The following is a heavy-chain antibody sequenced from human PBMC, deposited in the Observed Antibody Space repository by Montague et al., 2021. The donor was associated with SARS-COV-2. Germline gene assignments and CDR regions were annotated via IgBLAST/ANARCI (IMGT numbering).Heavy chain of an antibody. Sequence: SLRLSCAASGFTFSSYAMHWVRRAPGKGLEWVAVISYDGSNKYYADSVKGRFTISRDNSKNTLYLQMNSLRAEDTAVYYCTRELPGAPFIWGQGTMVTVSS. CDR2: ISYDGSNK. CDR3: TRELPGAPFI. CDR1: GFTFSSYA. J-gene: IGHJ3*02. D-gene: IGHD1-26*01. V-gene: IGHV3-30*04.